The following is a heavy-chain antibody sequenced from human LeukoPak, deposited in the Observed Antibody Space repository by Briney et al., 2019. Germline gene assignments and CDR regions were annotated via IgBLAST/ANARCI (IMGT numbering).Heavy chain of an antibody. CDR1: GITLSNYG. Sequence: GSLRISCAVSGITLSNYGMSWVRQAPGEGLEWVAGISGSGGSTNYADSVKGRFTIARDNLKNTLYLQMNSLRAEDTAVYFCAKRGLVIRVILVGFHKEANYFDSWGQGALVTVSS. V-gene: IGHV3-23*01. D-gene: IGHD3-22*01. CDR2: ISGSGGST. CDR3: AKRGLVIRVILVGFHKEANYFDS. J-gene: IGHJ4*02.